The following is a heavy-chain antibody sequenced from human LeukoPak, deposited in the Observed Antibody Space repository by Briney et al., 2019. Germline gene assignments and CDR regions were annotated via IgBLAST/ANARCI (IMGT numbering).Heavy chain of an antibody. CDR2: ISYDGSNK. CDR1: GFTFSSYA. J-gene: IGHJ6*02. CDR3: ARDLVTMVRGVIPNSIHGMDV. Sequence: GGSLRLSCAASGFTFSSYAMHWVRQAPGKGLEWVAVISYDGSNKYYADSVKGRFTISRDNSKNTLYLQMNSLRAEDTAVYYCARDLVTMVRGVIPNSIHGMDVWGQGTTVTVSS. V-gene: IGHV3-30*04. D-gene: IGHD3-10*01.